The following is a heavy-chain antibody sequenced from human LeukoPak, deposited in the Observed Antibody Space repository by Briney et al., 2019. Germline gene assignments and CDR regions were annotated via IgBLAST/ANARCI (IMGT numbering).Heavy chain of an antibody. J-gene: IGHJ4*02. V-gene: IGHV3-49*04. CDR3: TRGDYYNNSGYYWLIDN. Sequence: PGGSLRLSCAASGFTFSDYAMSWVRQAPGKGLEWVGFIRCKAYGGTTEFAASVKDRFTISRDDSESIAYLQMNSLKTEDTAVYCCTRGDYYNNSGYYWLIDNWGQGTLVTVSS. CDR2: IRCKAYGGTT. CDR1: GFTFSDYA. D-gene: IGHD3-22*01.